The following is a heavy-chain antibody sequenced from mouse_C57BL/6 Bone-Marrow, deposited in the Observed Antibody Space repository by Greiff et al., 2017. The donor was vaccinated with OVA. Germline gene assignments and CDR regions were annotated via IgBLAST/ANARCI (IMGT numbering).Heavy chain of an antibody. J-gene: IGHJ2*01. CDR3: ARELGPLFDY. CDR2: INPGSGGT. Sequence: VQLQQSGAELVRPGTSVKVSCKASGYAFTNYLIEWVKQRPGQGLEWIGVINPGSGGTKYNEKFKGKATLTADKSSSTAYMQLSSLTSEDSAVYFCARELGPLFDYWGQGTTLTVSS. CDR1: GYAFTNYL. D-gene: IGHD4-1*01. V-gene: IGHV1-54*01.